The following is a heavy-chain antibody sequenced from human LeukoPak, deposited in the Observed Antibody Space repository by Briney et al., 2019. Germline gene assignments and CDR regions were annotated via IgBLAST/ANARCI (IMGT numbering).Heavy chain of an antibody. Sequence: SVKVSCKASGGTFSSYAISWVRQAPGQGLEWMGGIIPIFGTANYAQKFQGRVTITADKSTSTAYMELSSLRSEDTAVYYCARHDSSGYYLRYWGQGTLVTVSS. J-gene: IGHJ4*02. CDR1: GGTFSSYA. V-gene: IGHV1-69*06. CDR3: ARHDSSGYYLRY. CDR2: IIPIFGTA. D-gene: IGHD3-22*01.